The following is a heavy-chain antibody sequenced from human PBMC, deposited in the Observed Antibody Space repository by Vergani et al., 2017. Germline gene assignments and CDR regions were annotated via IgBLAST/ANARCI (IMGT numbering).Heavy chain of an antibody. CDR3: ASDRTGYIDAFDI. CDR1: GGSISSYY. V-gene: IGHV4-4*07. J-gene: IGHJ3*02. D-gene: IGHD6-13*01. Sequence: QVQLQESGPGLVKPSETLSLTCTVSGGSISSYYWSWIRQPAGKGLEWIGRNYTSGSTNYNPSLKSRVTMSVDTSKNQFSLKLSSVTAADTAVYYFASDRTGYIDAFDIWGQGTMVTVSS. CDR2: NYTSGST.